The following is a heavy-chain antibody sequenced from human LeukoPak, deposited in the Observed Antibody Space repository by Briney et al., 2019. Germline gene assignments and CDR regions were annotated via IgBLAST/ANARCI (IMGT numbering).Heavy chain of an antibody. D-gene: IGHD4-23*01. CDR3: ARDPTTVVTVPYYFDV. J-gene: IGHJ4*02. CDR2: INDRGIT. CDR1: AAPFSGYF. Sequence: SHTLSLTCAVSAAPFSGYFWSWIRQPPRKSLEWIVEINDRGITTYNPSLKSPVTLSVDTSSNQLSLKLTSLTPPHTPVYFCARDPTTVVTVPYYFDVWGQGTLVTVSS. V-gene: IGHV4-34*01.